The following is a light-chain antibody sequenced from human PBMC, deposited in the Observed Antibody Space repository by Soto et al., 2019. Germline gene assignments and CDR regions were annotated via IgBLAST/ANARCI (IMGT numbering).Light chain of an antibody. J-gene: IGLJ3*02. CDR2: STN. V-gene: IGLV8-61*01. Sequence: QTVVTQEPSFSVSPGGTVTLTCGLSSGSVSTSYYPSWYQQTPGQAPRTLIYSTNTRSSGVPDRFSGSILGNKAALTITGAQADDESEYYCVLYMGRSWVFGGGTKLTVL. CDR1: SGSVSTSYY. CDR3: VLYMGRSWV.